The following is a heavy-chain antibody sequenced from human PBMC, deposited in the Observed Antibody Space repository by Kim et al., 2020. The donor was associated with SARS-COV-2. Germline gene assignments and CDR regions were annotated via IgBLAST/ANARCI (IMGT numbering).Heavy chain of an antibody. Sequence: TYADSVKGRFTITRDNAKNTLYLQMNSLRAEDTAVYFCARGLGYQGAYWGQGTLVTVSS. CDR3: ARGLGYQGAY. J-gene: IGHJ4*02. V-gene: IGHV3-74*03. D-gene: IGHD2-2*01.